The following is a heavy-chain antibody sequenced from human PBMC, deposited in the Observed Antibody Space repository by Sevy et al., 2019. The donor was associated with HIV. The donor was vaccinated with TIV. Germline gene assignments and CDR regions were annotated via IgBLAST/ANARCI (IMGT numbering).Heavy chain of an antibody. CDR3: AGENYYDSDGYRFDH. CDR2: ISSSSSYI. V-gene: IGHV3-21*01. D-gene: IGHD3-22*01. CDR1: GFIFRNYN. Sequence: GGSLRLSCAASGFIFRNYNMNWVRQAPGKGLEWVSSISSSSSYIYNADSVKGRFTTSRDNGKNSLLLQMNSLRVEDTAVYYCAGENYYDSDGYRFDHWGQGTLVTVSS. J-gene: IGHJ4*02.